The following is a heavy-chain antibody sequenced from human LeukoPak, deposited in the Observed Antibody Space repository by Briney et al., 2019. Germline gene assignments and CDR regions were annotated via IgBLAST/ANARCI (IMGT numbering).Heavy chain of an antibody. CDR2: IIPMFGTA. J-gene: IGHJ4*02. D-gene: IGHD3-22*01. V-gene: IGHV1-69*13. Sequence: SVKVSCKGAGCTFSSYAISWVRQAPGQGLEWMGGIIPMFGTANYAQKFQGRVTITAAESTSTAYMELSSLRSEDTAVYYCAPVAPSYYYDSSGPDSPYYFDSWGQGTLVTVSS. CDR3: APVAPSYYYDSSGPDSPYYFDS. CDR1: GCTFSSYA.